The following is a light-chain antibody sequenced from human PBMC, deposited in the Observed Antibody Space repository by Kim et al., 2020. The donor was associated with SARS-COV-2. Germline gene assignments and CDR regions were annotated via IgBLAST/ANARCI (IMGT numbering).Light chain of an antibody. CDR3: QKYDTAPWT. V-gene: IGKV1-27*01. CDR2: AAS. J-gene: IGKJ1*01. CDR1: QGINNY. Sequence: SSVGDGVTITCRGSQGINNYFAWYQQKPGEGPKLLIYAASTLQFGVSTRFSGSGSGTEFPLTISDLQPEDVATYYCQKYDTAPWTFGHGTKVDIK.